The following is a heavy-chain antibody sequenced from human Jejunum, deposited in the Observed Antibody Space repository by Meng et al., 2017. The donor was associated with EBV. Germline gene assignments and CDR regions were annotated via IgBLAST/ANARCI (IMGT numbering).Heavy chain of an antibody. V-gene: IGHV4-61*01. Sequence: QPQLEGPGPGLGKPPGTMSLTCTVSGGSVNSGNVYWSWIRQPPGKGLEWIGYIYYSGSTNYIPSLKSRVTISLDTSKNQFSLKLSSVTAADTAVYYCAGLRYSGYDRAFDYWGQGALVTVSS. D-gene: IGHD5-12*01. CDR1: GGSVNSGNVY. CDR3: AGLRYSGYDRAFDY. CDR2: IYYSGST. J-gene: IGHJ4*02.